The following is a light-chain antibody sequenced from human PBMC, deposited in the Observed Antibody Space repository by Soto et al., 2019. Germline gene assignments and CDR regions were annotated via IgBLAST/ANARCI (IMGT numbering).Light chain of an antibody. J-gene: IGKJ1*01. V-gene: IGKV3-20*01. Sequence: EIVLTQSPGTLSLSPGERATLSCRASQSVSSTYLAWYEQKPGQAPRLLIYGASSRATGIPDRFSGSGSGTDFTLTISRVEPEDFAVFYCHQYGSSPWTFGQGTKVEI. CDR1: QSVSSTY. CDR2: GAS. CDR3: HQYGSSPWT.